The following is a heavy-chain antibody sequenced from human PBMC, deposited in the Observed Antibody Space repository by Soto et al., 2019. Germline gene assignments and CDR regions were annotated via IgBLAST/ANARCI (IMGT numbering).Heavy chain of an antibody. J-gene: IGHJ4*02. Sequence: CLRLSCAASGFTFSSYSMSWVRQAPGKGLEWVSGFRSGGDDDTTYYADSVRSRFTISRDNSKNTLFLQMNSLRAEDTAIYYCAKKVNSGSGSQFFDYWDQGTLVTVSS. V-gene: IGHV3-23*01. D-gene: IGHD3-10*01. CDR1: GFTFSSYS. CDR2: FRSGGDDDTT. CDR3: AKKVNSGSGSQFFDY.